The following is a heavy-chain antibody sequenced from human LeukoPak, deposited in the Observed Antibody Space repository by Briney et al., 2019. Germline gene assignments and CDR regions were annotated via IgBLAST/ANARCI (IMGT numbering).Heavy chain of an antibody. J-gene: IGHJ4*02. CDR1: GGTFSSYA. V-gene: IGHV1-69*05. Sequence: SVKVSCKASGGTFSSYAISWVRQAPGQGLEWMGGIIPIFGTANYAQKFQGRVTITTDESTSTAYMELSSLRSEDTAVYYCARDPVTMVRGVVGGGYFDYWGQGTLVTVSS. D-gene: IGHD3-10*01. CDR3: ARDPVTMVRGVVGGGYFDY. CDR2: IIPIFGTA.